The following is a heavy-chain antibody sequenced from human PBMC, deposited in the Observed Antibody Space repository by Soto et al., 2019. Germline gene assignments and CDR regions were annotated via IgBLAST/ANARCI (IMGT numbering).Heavy chain of an antibody. CDR3: AVEVGASFFDY. D-gene: IGHD1-26*01. CDR1: GFTFSSYA. CDR2: ISGSGGGT. V-gene: IGHV3-23*01. J-gene: IGHJ4*02. Sequence: VGSLRLSCAASGFTFSSYAMSWVRQAPGKGLEWVSAISGSGGGTYYADSVKGRFTISRDNSKNTLYLQMNSLRAEDTAVYYCAVEVGASFFDYWGQGTLVTVSS.